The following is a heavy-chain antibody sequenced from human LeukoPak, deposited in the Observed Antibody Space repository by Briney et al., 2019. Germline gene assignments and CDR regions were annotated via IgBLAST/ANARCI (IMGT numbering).Heavy chain of an antibody. D-gene: IGHD1-14*01. CDR2: IWYDGTNK. CDR1: GFTFRSYG. J-gene: IGHJ4*02. V-gene: IGHV3-33*01. Sequence: GGSLRLSCAASGFTFRSYGMHWVRLAPGKGLEWVAVIWYDGTNKYYADSVKGRFTISRDNSKNTLYLQMSSLRAEDTAVYYCARDQPLDYWGQGTLVTVSS. CDR3: ARDQPLDY.